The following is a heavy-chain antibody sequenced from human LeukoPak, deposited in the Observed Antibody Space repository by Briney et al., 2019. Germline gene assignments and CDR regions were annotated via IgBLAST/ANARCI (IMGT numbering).Heavy chain of an antibody. CDR2: INSDGSSI. Sequence: GGSLRLSCAASGFTFSSYWVHWVRQAPGKGLVWVSHINSDGSSISYADSVKGRFTISRDNAKNTLYLQMNSLRAEDTAVYYCTNFDYWGQGTLVTVSS. V-gene: IGHV3-74*01. CDR3: TNFDY. CDR1: GFTFSSYW. J-gene: IGHJ4*02.